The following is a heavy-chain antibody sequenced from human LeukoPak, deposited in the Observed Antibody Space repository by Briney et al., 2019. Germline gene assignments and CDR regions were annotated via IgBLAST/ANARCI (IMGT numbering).Heavy chain of an antibody. D-gene: IGHD2-2*01. Sequence: ASVKVSCKASGGTFSSYAISWVRQAPGRGLEWMGGIIPIFGTANYAQKFQGRVTITADESTSTAYMELSSLRSEDTAVYYCARGPKGIVVVPAAIKVPYYYYMDVWGKGTTVTVSS. V-gene: IGHV1-69*01. J-gene: IGHJ6*03. CDR2: IIPIFGTA. CDR3: ARGPKGIVVVPAAIKVPYYYYMDV. CDR1: GGTFSSYA.